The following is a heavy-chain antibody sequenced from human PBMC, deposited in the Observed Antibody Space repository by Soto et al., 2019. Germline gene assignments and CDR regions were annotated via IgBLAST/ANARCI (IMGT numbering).Heavy chain of an antibody. CDR2: ISHDGSKT. CDR3: AREDGYSGSYYGMDV. D-gene: IGHD1-26*01. CDR1: GFTFSSYG. Sequence: PGGSLRLSCAASGFTFSSYGIHWVRQAPGKGLEWVAVISHDGSKTNYADSVKGRFTISRDNSKDTVYLQMNSLRAEDTAVYYCAREDGYSGSYYGMDVWGQGTTVTVSS. J-gene: IGHJ6*02. V-gene: IGHV3-30*03.